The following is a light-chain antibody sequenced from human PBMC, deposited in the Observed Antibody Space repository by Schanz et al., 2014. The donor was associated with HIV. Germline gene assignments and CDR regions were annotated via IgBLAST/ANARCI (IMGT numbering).Light chain of an antibody. CDR3: QQYYSRVT. J-gene: IGKJ1*01. CDR1: QDISNY. CDR2: AAS. V-gene: IGKV1-39*01. Sequence: DIQMTQSPSSLSASVGDRVTIACQASQDISNYLNWYQQKPGKAPKLLIYAASSLQSGVPSRFSGSGSGTQFTLIINCLQPDDFATYYCQQYYSRVTFGQGTKVEIK.